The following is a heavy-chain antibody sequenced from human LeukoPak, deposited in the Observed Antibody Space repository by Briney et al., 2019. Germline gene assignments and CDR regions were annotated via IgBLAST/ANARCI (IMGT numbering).Heavy chain of an antibody. J-gene: IGHJ4*02. Sequence: GGSLRLSCAASGFTFSRYWMTWVRQAPGKGLEWVANIKQDGTEKYYVDSVKGRFTISRDNAKNSLYLQMNSLRAEDTAVYYCARDSEWGLLRSDYWGQGTLVTVSS. CDR3: ARDSEWGLLRSDY. V-gene: IGHV3-7*05. CDR1: GFTFSRYW. CDR2: IKQDGTEK. D-gene: IGHD1-26*01.